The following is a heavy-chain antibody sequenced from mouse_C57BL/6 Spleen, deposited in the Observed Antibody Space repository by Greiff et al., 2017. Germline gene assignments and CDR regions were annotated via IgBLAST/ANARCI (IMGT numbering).Heavy chain of an antibody. V-gene: IGHV3-1*01. J-gene: IGHJ2*01. CDR3: ARGPQALVAPYLDY. D-gene: IGHD1-1*01. CDR2: ISYSGST. Sequence: EVQLPESGPGMVKPSPSLSLTCTVSGYSITSGYDWHWIRHFPGNILEWMGYISYSGSTNYNHSLKSRISITHDTSKNHFFLNVNSVTTEDTATSVYARGPQALVAPYLDYWGQGTTLTVSS. CDR1: GYSITSGYD.